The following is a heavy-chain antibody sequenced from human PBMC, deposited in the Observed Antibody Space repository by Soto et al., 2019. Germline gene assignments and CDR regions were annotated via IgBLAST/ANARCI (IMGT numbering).Heavy chain of an antibody. CDR3: ARGVPAETYYNAFDY. J-gene: IGHJ4*01. D-gene: IGHD3-10*01. Sequence: QVQLVESGGGVVQPGSSLRLSCAASGFSFKNYAFHWVRQAPGKGLEWVALISHNDEPKIFYADSVQGRFTISRDNFKNTVSLQMNSLRDEDTAVYHCARGVPAETYYNAFDYWGQGTQVTVSS. CDR1: GFSFKNYA. V-gene: IGHV3-30-3*01. CDR2: ISHNDEPKI.